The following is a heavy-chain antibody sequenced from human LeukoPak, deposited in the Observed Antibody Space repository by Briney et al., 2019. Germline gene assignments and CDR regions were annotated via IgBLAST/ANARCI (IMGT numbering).Heavy chain of an antibody. V-gene: IGHV5-51*01. CDR1: GYSFTSYW. D-gene: IGHD2-15*01. Sequence: RGESLKISCKGSGYSFTSYWIGWVRQMPGKGLEWMGIIYPGDSDTRYSPSFQGQVTISADKSISTAYLQWSSLKASDTAMYYCARQGRTYRYCSGGSCQGAFDIWGQGTMVTVSS. J-gene: IGHJ3*02. CDR3: ARQGRTYRYCSGGSCQGAFDI. CDR2: IYPGDSDT.